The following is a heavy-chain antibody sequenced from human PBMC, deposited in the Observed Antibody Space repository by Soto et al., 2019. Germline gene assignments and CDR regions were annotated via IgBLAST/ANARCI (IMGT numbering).Heavy chain of an antibody. CDR1: GFTFSSYG. CDR3: AKDTRYSSSYYFDY. CDR2: ISYDGSNK. D-gene: IGHD6-6*01. J-gene: IGHJ4*02. V-gene: IGHV3-30*18. Sequence: GESLKISCAASGFTFSSYGMHWVRQAPGKGLEWVAVISYDGSNKYYADSVKGRFTISRDNSKNTLYLQMNSLRAEDTAVYYCAKDTRYSSSYYFDYWGQGTLVTVSS.